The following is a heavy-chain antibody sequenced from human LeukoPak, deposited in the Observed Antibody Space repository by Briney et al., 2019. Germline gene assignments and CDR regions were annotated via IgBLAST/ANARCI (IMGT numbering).Heavy chain of an antibody. CDR1: GVSISSSNSY. J-gene: IGHJ4*02. Sequence: TLSLTCTVSGVSISSSNSYWGWIRQPPGKGLEWIGSIYYSGNTYYNASLKSQVSISIDTSKNQFSLKLSSVTAADTAVYYCASWKGLLYYFDYWGQGTLVTVSS. CDR3: ASWKGLLYYFDY. V-gene: IGHV4-39*01. D-gene: IGHD2-15*01. CDR2: IYYSGNT.